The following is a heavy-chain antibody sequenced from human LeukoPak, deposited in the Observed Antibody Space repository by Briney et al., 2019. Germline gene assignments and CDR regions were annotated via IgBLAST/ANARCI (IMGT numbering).Heavy chain of an antibody. CDR2: IYSSGTT. D-gene: IGHD6-13*01. Sequence: PSETLYLTCSVSSGSINNYYWSWVRQPAAKGLEWIGRIYSSGTTTYNPSFKSRVTMSLDTSNNQLSLKLTSVTAADTAVYYCARVSPIPAAGSSYYFAMDVWGQGTTVTVSS. J-gene: IGHJ6*02. V-gene: IGHV4-4*07. CDR1: SGSINNYY. CDR3: ARVSPIPAAGSSYYFAMDV.